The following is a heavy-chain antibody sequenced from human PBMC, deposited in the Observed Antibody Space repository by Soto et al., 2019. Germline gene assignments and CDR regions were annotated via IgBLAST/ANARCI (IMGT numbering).Heavy chain of an antibody. D-gene: IGHD3-3*01. V-gene: IGHV3-74*01. CDR1: GFTFSSYW. CDR2: INSDGSST. Sequence: GGSLRLSCAASGFTFSSYWMHWVRQAPGKGLVWVSRINSDGSSTSYADSVKGRFTISRDNAKNTLYLQMNSLRAEDTAVYYCARDLRFLEWLSPDAFDIWGQGTMVTVSS. CDR3: ARDLRFLEWLSPDAFDI. J-gene: IGHJ3*02.